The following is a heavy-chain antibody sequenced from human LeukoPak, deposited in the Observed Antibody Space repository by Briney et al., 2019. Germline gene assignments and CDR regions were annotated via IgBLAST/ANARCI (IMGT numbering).Heavy chain of an antibody. CDR2: LSGGADRT. CDR3: AKDRLQVETAQFVD. J-gene: IGHJ4*02. D-gene: IGHD5-18*01. V-gene: IGHV3-23*01. CDR1: GFTFSNYA. Sequence: GGSLRLSCAASGFTFSNYAISWVRQTPGKGLEWVSSLSGGADRTNYAPSVKGRFTISRDNPKNTLYLQMNSRRAEDAAVYYCAKDRLQVETAQFVDWGQGTLVTVSS.